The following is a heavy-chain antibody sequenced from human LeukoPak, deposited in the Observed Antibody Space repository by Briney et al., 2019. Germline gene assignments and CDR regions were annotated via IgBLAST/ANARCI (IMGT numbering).Heavy chain of an antibody. J-gene: IGHJ4*02. Sequence: GGSLRLSCAASGFTFSSYGMSWVRQAPGKGPEWVSVIYSGGSTYYADSVKGRFTISRDNSKNTLYLQMNSLRAEDTAVYYCARAGVVSGFDYWGQGTLVTVSS. CDR1: GFTFSSYG. V-gene: IGHV3-53*01. CDR2: IYSGGST. D-gene: IGHD5/OR15-5a*01. CDR3: ARAGVVSGFDY.